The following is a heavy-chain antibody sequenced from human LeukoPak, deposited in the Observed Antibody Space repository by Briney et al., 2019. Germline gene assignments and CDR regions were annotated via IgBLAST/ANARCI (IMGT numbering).Heavy chain of an antibody. V-gene: IGHV3-53*01. CDR3: AREGSTTVTTKRGGAFDI. D-gene: IGHD4-17*01. CDR1: GFTVSSNY. Sequence: GGSLRLSCAASGFTVSSNYMSWVRQAPGKGLEWVSVIYSGGSTYYADSVKGRFTISRDNSKNTLYLQMNSLRAEDTAVYYCAREGSTTVTTKRGGAFDIWGQGTMVTVSP. J-gene: IGHJ3*02. CDR2: IYSGGST.